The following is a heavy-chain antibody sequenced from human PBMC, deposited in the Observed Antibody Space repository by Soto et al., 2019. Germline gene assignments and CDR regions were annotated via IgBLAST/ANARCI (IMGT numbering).Heavy chain of an antibody. J-gene: IGHJ4*02. CDR1: GFSLSSSAVG. Sequence: SRPTLVNPTQPLTLTCTSSGFSLSSSAVGVGWIRQPPGKALEWLAFIYWDDDKRYSPSLKSSLTITKDTSKNQVVLAMTNMDPVDTATYYCAHLVVAGLTYYFDYWGQGTLVTVSS. V-gene: IGHV2-5*02. CDR2: IYWDDDK. CDR3: AHLVVAGLTYYFDY. D-gene: IGHD2-15*01.